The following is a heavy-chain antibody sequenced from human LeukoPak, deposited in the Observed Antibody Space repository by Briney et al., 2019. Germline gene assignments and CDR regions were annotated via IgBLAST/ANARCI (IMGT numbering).Heavy chain of an antibody. V-gene: IGHV4-4*07. Sequence: PSETLSLTCTVSGASISDYYWSWIRQSAGKGLEWIGHLYTRGSTNYNPSLKSRVTMSVDTSKNQFSLRLNSLTAADTAIYYCARDNCGGDCFHDYWGQGTRVTVSS. J-gene: IGHJ4*02. CDR1: GASISDYY. CDR3: ARDNCGGDCFHDY. D-gene: IGHD2-21*02. CDR2: LYTRGST.